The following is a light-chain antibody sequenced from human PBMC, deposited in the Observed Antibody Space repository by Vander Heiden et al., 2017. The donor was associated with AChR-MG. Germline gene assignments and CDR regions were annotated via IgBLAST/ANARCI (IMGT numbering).Light chain of an antibody. Sequence: DTQMTQSPSSLSASVGDRVTITCRASQGIIKDLARYQQKPGKVPKLLIYAASTLQSGVPARFSGSGSGTNFTLTISSLQPEDVGIYYCEKYNNALGSYTFGQGTKLEIK. CDR1: QGIIKD. J-gene: IGKJ2*01. V-gene: IGKV1-27*01. CDR3: EKYNNALGSYT. CDR2: AAS.